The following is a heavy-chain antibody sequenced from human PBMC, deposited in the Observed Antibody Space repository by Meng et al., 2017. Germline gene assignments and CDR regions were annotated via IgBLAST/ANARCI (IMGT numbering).Heavy chain of an antibody. CDR3: ARGGPGIVGARWSYFDY. J-gene: IGHJ4*02. Sequence: ASVKVSCKASGYTFTSYYINWVRQATGQGLEWMGWMNPNSGNTGYAQKFQGGVTITRNTSISTAYMELSSLRSEDTAVYYCARGGPGIVGARWSYFDYWGQGTLVTVSS. D-gene: IGHD1-26*01. CDR1: GYTFTSYY. CDR2: MNPNSGNT. V-gene: IGHV1-8*03.